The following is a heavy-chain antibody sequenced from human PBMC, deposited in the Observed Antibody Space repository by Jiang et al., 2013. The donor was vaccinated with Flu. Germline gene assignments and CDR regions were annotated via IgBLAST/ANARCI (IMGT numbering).Heavy chain of an antibody. D-gene: IGHD3-22*01. V-gene: IGHV4-30-4*01. CDR2: IYYSGST. CDR3: ARDGQDYYDSSEDWYFDL. CDR1: GGSISSGDYY. Sequence: GLVKPSQTLSLTCTVSGGSISSGDYYWSWIRQPPGKGLEWIGYIYYSGSTYYNPSLKSRVTISVDTSKNQFSLKLSSVTAADTAVYYCARDGQDYYDSSEDWYFDLWGRGTLVTVSS. J-gene: IGHJ2*01.